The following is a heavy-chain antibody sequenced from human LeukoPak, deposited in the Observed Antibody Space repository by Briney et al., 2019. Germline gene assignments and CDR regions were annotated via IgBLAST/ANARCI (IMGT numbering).Heavy chain of an antibody. CDR2: IRSKANSYAT. J-gene: IGHJ4*02. CDR1: GFTFSGSA. CDR3: ARDGLRYFDWLHMDPYYFDY. D-gene: IGHD3-9*01. V-gene: IGHV3-73*01. Sequence: GGSLRLSCAASGFTFSGSAMHWVRQASGEGLEWVGRIRSKANSYATAYAASVKGRFTISRDDSKNTLYLQMNSLRAEDTAVYYCARDGLRYFDWLHMDPYYFDYWGQGTLVTVSS.